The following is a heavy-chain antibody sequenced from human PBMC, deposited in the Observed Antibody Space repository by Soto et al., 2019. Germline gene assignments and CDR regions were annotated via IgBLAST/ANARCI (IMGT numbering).Heavy chain of an antibody. CDR1: GGSTSSGGYS. D-gene: IGHD3-22*01. CDR3: ARERYYYDSSGYYSNAFDI. CDR2: IYHSGST. V-gene: IGHV4-30-2*01. Sequence: SETLSLTCAVSGGSTSSGGYSWSWIRQPPGKGLEWIGYIYHSGSTYYNPSLKSRVTISVDRSKNQFSLKLSSVTAADTAVYYCARERYYYDSSGYYSNAFDIWGQGTMVTVSS. J-gene: IGHJ3*02.